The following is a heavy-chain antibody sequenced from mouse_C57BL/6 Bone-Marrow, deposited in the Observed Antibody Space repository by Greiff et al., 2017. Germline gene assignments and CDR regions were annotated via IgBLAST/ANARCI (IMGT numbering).Heavy chain of an antibody. CDR2: ISNGGGST. CDR1: GFTFSDYY. Sequence: EVHLVESGGGLVQPGGSLKLSCAASGFTFSDYYMYWVRQTPEKRLEWVAYISNGGGSTYYPDTVKGRFTISRDNAKNTLYLPMSRLKSEDTAMYYCARQDYAMDYWGQGTSVTGSA. CDR3: ARQDYAMDY. J-gene: IGHJ4*01. V-gene: IGHV5-12*01.